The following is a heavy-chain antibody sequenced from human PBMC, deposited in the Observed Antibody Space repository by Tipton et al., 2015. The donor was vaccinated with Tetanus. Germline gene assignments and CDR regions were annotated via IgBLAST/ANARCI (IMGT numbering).Heavy chain of an antibody. J-gene: IGHJ5*02. V-gene: IGHV3-23*01. CDR2: ISGGGGST. D-gene: IGHD3-10*01. CDR3: AKDPYGSGVNWFDP. CDR1: GFTISPYT. Sequence: SLRLSCAASGFTISPYTMTWVRQPPGKGLEWVSAISGGGGSTYYADSVKGRFTISRDNSKNTLYLQMNSLRAEDTAVYYCAKDPYGSGVNWFDPWGQGTLVTVSS.